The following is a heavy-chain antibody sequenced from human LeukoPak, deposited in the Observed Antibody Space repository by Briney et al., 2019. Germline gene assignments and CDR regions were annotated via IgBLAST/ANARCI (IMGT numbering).Heavy chain of an antibody. CDR2: INHSGST. D-gene: IGHD3-3*01. CDR3: ARGPLWWSGQNWFDP. V-gene: IGHV4-34*01. Sequence: SETLSLTCAVYGGSFGGYYWSWIRQPPGKGLEWIGEINHSGSTNYNPSLRSRVTISVDTSKNQFSLKLSSVTAADTAVYYCARGPLWWSGQNWFDPWGQGTLVTVSS. CDR1: GGSFGGYY. J-gene: IGHJ5*02.